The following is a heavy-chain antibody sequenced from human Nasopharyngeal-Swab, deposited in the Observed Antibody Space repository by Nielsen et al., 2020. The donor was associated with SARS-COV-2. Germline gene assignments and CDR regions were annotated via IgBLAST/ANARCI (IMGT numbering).Heavy chain of an antibody. Sequence: GGSLRLSCAASGFTFSSYWMHWVRQAPGKGLVWVSRITSDGSSTSYADSVKGRFTISRDNAKNTLYLQMNSLRVEDTAVYYCAREFSKDYSNYYYGMDVWGQGTTVTVSS. J-gene: IGHJ6*02. D-gene: IGHD4-11*01. V-gene: IGHV3-74*01. CDR2: ITSDGSST. CDR1: GFTFSSYW. CDR3: AREFSKDYSNYYYGMDV.